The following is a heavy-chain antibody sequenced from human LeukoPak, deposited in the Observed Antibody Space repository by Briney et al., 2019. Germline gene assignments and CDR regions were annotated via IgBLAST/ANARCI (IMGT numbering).Heavy chain of an antibody. CDR1: GFTFSSYE. V-gene: IGHV3-48*03. Sequence: PGGSLRLSCAASGFTFSSYEMNWVRQAPGKGLEWVSYISSSGSTIYYADSVKGRFTISRDNAKNSLYLQMNSLRAEDTAVYYCARDPSEYHLPPGDQWGQGTLVTVSS. CDR2: ISSSGSTI. D-gene: IGHD2-2*01. CDR3: ARDPSEYHLPPGDQ. J-gene: IGHJ4*02.